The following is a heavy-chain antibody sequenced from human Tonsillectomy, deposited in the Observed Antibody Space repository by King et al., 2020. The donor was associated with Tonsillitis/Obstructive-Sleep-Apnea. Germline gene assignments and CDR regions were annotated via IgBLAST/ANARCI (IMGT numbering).Heavy chain of an antibody. Sequence: VQLVESGGGLVKPGGSLRLSRAASGFTFSDYYMSWIRQAPGKGLEWVSYISSSSRYTNYADPVKGRFTISRDNAKNSLYLQMNSLRAEDTAWYYCAGVFGAGVVTLDAFDIWGPGKMVTVSS. CDR1: GFTFSDYY. CDR3: AGVFGAGVVTLDAFDI. J-gene: IGHJ3*02. D-gene: IGHD4-23*01. CDR2: ISSSSRYT. V-gene: IGHV3-11*05.